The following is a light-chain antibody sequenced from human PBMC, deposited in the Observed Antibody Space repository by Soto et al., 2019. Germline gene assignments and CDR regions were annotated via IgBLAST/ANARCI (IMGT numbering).Light chain of an antibody. V-gene: IGLV2-8*01. J-gene: IGLJ1*01. Sequence: QSALTQPPSASGSPGQSVTISCAGSSNDIGTYDYVSWYQQHPGKAPKLILYEVTQRPSGVPDRFSGSKSGDTASLTISGLQTDDEADYYCSSYAGSNSFVFGTGTKVTVL. CDR3: SSYAGSNSFV. CDR1: SNDIGTYDY. CDR2: EVT.